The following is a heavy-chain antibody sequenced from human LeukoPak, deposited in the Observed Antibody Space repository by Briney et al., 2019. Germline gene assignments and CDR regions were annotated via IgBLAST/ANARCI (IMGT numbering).Heavy chain of an antibody. Sequence: ASVKVSCKASGYTFTGYYMHWVRQAPGQGLEWMGIINPSGGSTSYAQKFQGRVTMTRDTSTSTVYMELSSLRSEDTAVYYCARGRGRHCSSTSCRPGTWFDPWGQGTLVTVSS. CDR1: GYTFTGYY. CDR3: ARGRGRHCSSTSCRPGTWFDP. CDR2: INPSGGST. D-gene: IGHD2-2*01. J-gene: IGHJ5*02. V-gene: IGHV1-46*01.